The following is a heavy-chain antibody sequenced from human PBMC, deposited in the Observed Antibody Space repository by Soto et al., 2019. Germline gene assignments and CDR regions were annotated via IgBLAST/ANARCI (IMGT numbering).Heavy chain of an antibody. Sequence: PSETLPLTCTVSGGSISSGGYYWSWIRQHPGKGLEWIGYIYYSGSTYYNPSLKSRVTISVDTSKNQFSLKLTSVTAADTAVYYCARGGIQLWSKDCDDGGQGTLVTV. CDR3: ARGGIQLWSKDCDD. J-gene: IGHJ4*02. CDR2: IYYSGST. D-gene: IGHD5-18*01. V-gene: IGHV4-31*03. CDR1: GGSISSGGYY.